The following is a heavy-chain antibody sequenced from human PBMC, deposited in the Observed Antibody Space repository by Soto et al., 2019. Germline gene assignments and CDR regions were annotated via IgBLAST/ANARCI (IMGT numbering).Heavy chain of an antibody. Sequence: GASVKGACKAAGYTLTSYYMHCVRQAPGQGLEWMGIINPSGGSTSYAQKFQGRVTMTRDTSTSTVYMELSSLRSEDTAVYYCARDPNHIAAAVGYFDYWGQGTLVTVSS. CDR3: ARDPNHIAAAVGYFDY. J-gene: IGHJ4*02. D-gene: IGHD6-13*01. CDR2: INPSGGST. V-gene: IGHV1-46*01. CDR1: GYTLTSYY.